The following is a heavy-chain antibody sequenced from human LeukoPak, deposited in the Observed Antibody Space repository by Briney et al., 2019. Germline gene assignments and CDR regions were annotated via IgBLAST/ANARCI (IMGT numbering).Heavy chain of an antibody. CDR2: IWYDGSDK. CDR1: GFTFSSYG. D-gene: IGHD4-23*01. Sequence: GGSLRLSCAASGFTFSSYGMHWVRQAPGKGLEWVAVIWYDGSDKYYADSVKGRFTISRDNSKNTLYLQMNSLRAEDTAVYYCARSYTVVTENDAFDIWGQGTMVTVSS. V-gene: IGHV3-33*01. CDR3: ARSYTVVTENDAFDI. J-gene: IGHJ3*02.